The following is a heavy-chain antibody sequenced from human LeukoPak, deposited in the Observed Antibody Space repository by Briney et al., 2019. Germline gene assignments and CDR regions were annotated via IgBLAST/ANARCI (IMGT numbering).Heavy chain of an antibody. CDR1: GVSISSSSYY. CDR3: ARHGLNYYDSSGYYPDAFDI. V-gene: IGHV4-39*01. J-gene: IGHJ3*02. Sequence: SETLSLTCTVSGVSISSSSYYWGWIRQPPGKGLEWIGSIYYSGSTYYNPSLKSRVTISVDTSKNQFSLKLSSVTAADTAVYYCARHGLNYYDSSGYYPDAFDIWGQGTMVTVSS. CDR2: IYYSGST. D-gene: IGHD3-22*01.